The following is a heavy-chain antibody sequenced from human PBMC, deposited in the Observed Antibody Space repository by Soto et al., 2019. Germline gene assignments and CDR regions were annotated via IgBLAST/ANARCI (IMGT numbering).Heavy chain of an antibody. CDR3: ARDASNLYALPHYYYYYMDV. Sequence: GGSPRLSCAASGFTFSSYSMNWVRQAPGKGLEWVSYISSSSSTIYYADSVKGRFTISRDNAKNSLYLQMNSLRAEDTAVYYCARDASNLYALPHYYYYYMDVWGKGTTVTVSS. V-gene: IGHV3-48*01. J-gene: IGHJ6*03. CDR1: GFTFSSYS. CDR2: ISSSSSTI. D-gene: IGHD4-4*01.